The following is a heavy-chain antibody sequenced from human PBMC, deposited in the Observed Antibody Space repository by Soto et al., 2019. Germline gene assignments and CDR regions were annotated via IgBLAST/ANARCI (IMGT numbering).Heavy chain of an antibody. V-gene: IGHV3-23*01. J-gene: IGHJ4*02. CDR3: ATINGYFEY. D-gene: IGHD2-21*01. CDR2: ITATGDRT. CDR1: GFRFSSYS. Sequence: LRLSCAASGFRFSSYSKSWVRQTPGKGPEWVAAITATGDRTYYADSVTGRFTISRDNSKKTHYLQMTSLRAKYTAMYYCATINGYFEYWGQGTPVTVSS.